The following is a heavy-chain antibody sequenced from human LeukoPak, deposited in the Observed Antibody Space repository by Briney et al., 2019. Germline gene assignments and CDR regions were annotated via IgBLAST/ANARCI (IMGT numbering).Heavy chain of an antibody. Sequence: GGSLRLSCTVSGFTVSSNSMSWVRQAPGKGLEWVAVISYDGSNKFYADSVKGRFTISRDNSNNTLYLQMNSLRAEDTAIYYCARVGRGYSFKVYYFDYWGQGTLVTVSS. J-gene: IGHJ4*02. V-gene: IGHV3-30*04. CDR1: GFTVSSNS. CDR3: ARVGRGYSFKVYYFDY. D-gene: IGHD5-18*01. CDR2: ISYDGSNK.